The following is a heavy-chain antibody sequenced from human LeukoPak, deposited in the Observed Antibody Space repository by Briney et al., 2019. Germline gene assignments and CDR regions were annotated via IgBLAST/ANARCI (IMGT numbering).Heavy chain of an antibody. CDR2: ISAYNGNT. D-gene: IGHD3-22*01. V-gene: IGHV1-18*01. Sequence: ASVKVSCKASGYTFSSYGISWVRQVPGRGLEWMGWISAYNGNTNYAQKLQGRVTMTTYTSTSTAYMELRSLRSDDTAVYYCAREPRTAYYDSSGYYYPPARYEAYFDYWGQGTLVTVSS. CDR3: AREPRTAYYDSSGYYYPPARYEAYFDY. CDR1: GYTFSSYG. J-gene: IGHJ4*02.